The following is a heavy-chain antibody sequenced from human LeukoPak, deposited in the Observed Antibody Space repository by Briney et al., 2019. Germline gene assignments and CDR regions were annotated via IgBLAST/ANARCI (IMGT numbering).Heavy chain of an antibody. J-gene: IGHJ4*02. CDR3: TRALSGCVLCFDY. D-gene: IGHD6-19*01. Sequence: GASVKVSCKASGYSFISYGISWVRQAPGQGLEWLGWISPYNGNTNYAQKLQGRGTMTTDTSTSTAYMELRSLRSDDTAVYYCTRALSGCVLCFDYWGQGTLVTVSS. CDR1: GYSFISYG. CDR2: ISPYNGNT. V-gene: IGHV1-18*01.